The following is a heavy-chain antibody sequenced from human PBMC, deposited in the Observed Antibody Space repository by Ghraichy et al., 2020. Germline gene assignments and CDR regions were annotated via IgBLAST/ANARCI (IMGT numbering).Heavy chain of an antibody. CDR2: ISGSGGST. V-gene: IGHV3-23*01. CDR1: GFTFSSYA. J-gene: IGHJ6*02. Sequence: GESLNISCAASGFTFSSYAMSWVRQAPGKGLERVSAISGSGGSTYYADSVKGRFTISRDNSKNTLYLQMNSLRAEDTAVYYCAKANYYDSSGYSAEYGMDVWGQGTTVTVSS. D-gene: IGHD3-22*01. CDR3: AKANYYDSSGYSAEYGMDV.